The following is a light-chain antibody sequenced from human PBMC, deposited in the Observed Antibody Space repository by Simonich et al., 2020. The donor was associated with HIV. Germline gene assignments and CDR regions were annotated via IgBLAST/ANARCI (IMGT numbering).Light chain of an antibody. V-gene: IGKV3-15*01. CDR3: QQYDDWPPYT. CDR1: QSVSSY. J-gene: IGKJ2*01. CDR2: GAS. Sequence: EIVLTQSPATLSLSPGERATLSCRASQSVSSYLAWSQQKPGQAPRLLIYGASTRATGIPARFSGSGSGTEFTLTISSLQSEDFAVYYCQQYDDWPPYTFGQGTKLEIK.